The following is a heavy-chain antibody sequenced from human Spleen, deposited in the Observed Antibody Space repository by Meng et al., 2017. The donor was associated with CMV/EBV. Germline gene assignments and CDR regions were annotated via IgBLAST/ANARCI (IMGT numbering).Heavy chain of an antibody. CDR2: IKSEIDGGTT. V-gene: IGHV3-15*01. CDR1: GFTFSSYE. Sequence: GESLKISCAASGFTFSSYEMNWVRQAPGKGLEWVGRIKSEIDGGTTDYAAPVKGRFTISRDDSKNMLYLQMNSLRTEDTGVYYCMDFWSYEYWGQGTLVTVSS. J-gene: IGHJ4*02. D-gene: IGHD3-3*01. CDR3: MDFWSYEY.